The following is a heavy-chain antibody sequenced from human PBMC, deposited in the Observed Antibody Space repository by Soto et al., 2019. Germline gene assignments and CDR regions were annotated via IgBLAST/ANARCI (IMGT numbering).Heavy chain of an antibody. Sequence: SETLSLTCAVYGGSFSGYYWTWIRQPPGKGLEWIGYIYYSGSTNYNPSLKSRVTISVDTSKNQFSLKLSSVTAADTAVYYCARVGMDGSGSVSSARFDPWGQGTLVTVSS. D-gene: IGHD3-10*01. J-gene: IGHJ5*02. V-gene: IGHV4-59*01. CDR1: GGSFSGYY. CDR3: ARVGMDGSGSVSSARFDP. CDR2: IYYSGST.